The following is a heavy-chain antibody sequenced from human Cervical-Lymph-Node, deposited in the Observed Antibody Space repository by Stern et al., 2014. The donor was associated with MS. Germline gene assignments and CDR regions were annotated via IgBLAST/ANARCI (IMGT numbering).Heavy chain of an antibody. Sequence: QVQLVQSGAEVKKPGSSVKVSCKASGGTFSSYGISWVRQAPGPGLEWLGRIIPIFGTPNYAQKFQGRVTITADESTSTAYMELSSLRSEDTAVYSCAGLNSAYYYGMDVWGQGTTVTVSS. CDR2: IIPIFGTP. V-gene: IGHV1-69*18. J-gene: IGHJ6*02. CDR3: AGLNSAYYYGMDV. D-gene: IGHD1-1*01. CDR1: GGTFSSYG.